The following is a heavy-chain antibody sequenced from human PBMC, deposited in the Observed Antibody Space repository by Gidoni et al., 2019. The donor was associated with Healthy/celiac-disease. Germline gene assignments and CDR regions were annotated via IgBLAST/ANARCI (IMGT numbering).Heavy chain of an antibody. CDR1: GFTCSSYA. Sequence: EVQLLESGGGLVQPGGSLRLSCAAAGFTCSSYAMSWVRQAPGKGLEWVSAISGSGGSTYYADSVKGRFTISRDNSKNTLYLQMNSLRAEDTAVYYCAKQMVYVNGYFDYWGQGTLVTVSS. CDR3: AKQMVYVNGYFDY. CDR2: ISGSGGST. D-gene: IGHD2-8*01. J-gene: IGHJ4*02. V-gene: IGHV3-23*01.